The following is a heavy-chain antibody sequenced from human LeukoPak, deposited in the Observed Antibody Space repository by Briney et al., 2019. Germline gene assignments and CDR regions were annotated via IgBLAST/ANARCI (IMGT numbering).Heavy chain of an antibody. D-gene: IGHD6-19*01. V-gene: IGHV1-69*13. CDR2: IIPIFGTA. CDR3: ARVRMAGYSSGWRYYFDY. CDR1: GGPFSSYA. J-gene: IGHJ4*02. Sequence: EASVKVSCKVSGGPFSSYAISWVRQAPGQGLEWMGGIIPIFGTANYAQEFQGRVTITADESTSTAYMELSSLRSEDTAVYYCARVRMAGYSSGWRYYFDYWGQGTLVTVSS.